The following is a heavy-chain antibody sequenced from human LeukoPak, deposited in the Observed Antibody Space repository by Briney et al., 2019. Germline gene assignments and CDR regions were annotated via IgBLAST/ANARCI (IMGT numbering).Heavy chain of an antibody. CDR1: GYSISSGYY. CDR2: IYHSGST. D-gene: IGHD6-6*01. Sequence: SETLSLTCTVSGYSISSGYYWGWIRQPPGKGLEWIGSIYHSGSTYYNPSLKSRVTISVDTSKNQFSLKLSSVTAADTAVYYCARAVSSIAAPPTPLYYYHYYLDVWGKGTPVTVSS. CDR3: ARAVSSIAAPPTPLYYYHYYLDV. V-gene: IGHV4-38-2*02. J-gene: IGHJ6*03.